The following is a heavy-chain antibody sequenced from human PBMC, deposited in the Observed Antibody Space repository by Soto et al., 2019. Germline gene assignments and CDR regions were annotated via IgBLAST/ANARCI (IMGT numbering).Heavy chain of an antibody. CDR1: GGSISSSSSY. V-gene: IGHV4-39*01. CDR3: ARHTVPSVYDPIRGCFGS. Sequence: QLQLQESGPGLVKPSETLSLTCTVSGGSISSSSSYWGWIRQPPGKGLEWIGSMSYSGSTSHNPARRCRVTLPLERTHNQFSLKLTSVTAADTADYSCARHTVPSVYDPIRGCFGSWGQRTLVTASS. CDR2: MSYSGST. J-gene: IGHJ5*02. D-gene: IGHD5-12*01.